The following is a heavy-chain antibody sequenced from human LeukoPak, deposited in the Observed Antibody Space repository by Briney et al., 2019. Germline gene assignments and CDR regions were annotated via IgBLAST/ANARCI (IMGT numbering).Heavy chain of an antibody. V-gene: IGHV6-1*01. J-gene: IGHJ3*02. CDR1: VDSVPSNSAA. Sequence: SQTLSLTCAITVDSVPSNSAAWNWIRQSPSRGLQWLGRTYYRSKWCNDYALSVKSRITINPDTSKNQFSLQLNSVTPEDTAVYYCARGWRILRYFDYDAVDIWGQGTMVTVSS. D-gene: IGHD3-9*01. CDR2: TYYRSKWCN. CDR3: ARGWRILRYFDYDAVDI.